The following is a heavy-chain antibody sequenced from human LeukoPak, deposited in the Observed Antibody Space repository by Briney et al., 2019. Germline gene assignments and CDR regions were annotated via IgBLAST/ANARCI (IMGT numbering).Heavy chain of an antibody. CDR2: IYYSGST. CDR1: GGSISIGGYY. V-gene: IGHV4-31*03. J-gene: IGHJ4*02. Sequence: SETLSLTCTVSGGSISIGGYYWSWIRQHPGKGQEWIGYIYYSGSTYYNPSLKSRVTISVDTSKNQFSLKLSSVTAADTAVYYCARVSGIAARPVNFDYWGQGTLVTVSS. D-gene: IGHD6-6*01. CDR3: ARVSGIAARPVNFDY.